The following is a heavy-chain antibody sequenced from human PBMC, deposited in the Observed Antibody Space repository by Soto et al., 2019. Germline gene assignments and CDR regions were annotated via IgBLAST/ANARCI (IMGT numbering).Heavy chain of an antibody. J-gene: IGHJ4*02. CDR1: GGSISSSSYY. V-gene: IGHV4-39*01. CDR3: TRGPSGDILDY. CDR2: IYYSGST. D-gene: IGHD7-27*01. Sequence: LSLTCTVSGGSISSSSYYWGWIRQPPGKGLEWIGSIYYSGSTYYNPSLKSRVTISVDTSKNQFSLKLSSVSAADTAVYYCTRGPSGDILDYSAQGSLVIGSS.